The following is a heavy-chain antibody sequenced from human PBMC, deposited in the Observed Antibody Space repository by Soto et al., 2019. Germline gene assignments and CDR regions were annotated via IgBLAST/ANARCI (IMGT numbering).Heavy chain of an antibody. CDR1: GYTFTSSD. V-gene: IGHV1-8*01. D-gene: IGHD1-26*01. Sequence: ASVKVSCKASGYTFTSSDINWVRQGTGQGLAWMGWMNPNSGNTVNAQKFQGRVTMIRNTSISTAYLEQSSLRSGYMAVNYCATGAYSGSYYGGCYYGRDDWGQCATVPVAS. J-gene: IGHJ6*02. CDR2: MNPNSGNT. CDR3: ATGAYSGSYYGGCYYGRDD.